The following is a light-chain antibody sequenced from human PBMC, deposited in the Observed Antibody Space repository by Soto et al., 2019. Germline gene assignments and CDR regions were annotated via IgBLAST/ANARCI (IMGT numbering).Light chain of an antibody. Sequence: EIGLTQPGTLSLSHGERATLSCRASQTISYSYLAWYQQKPGQAPRLLIYGASIRATGIPDRFSGSGSGTDFTLTISRLEPEDFAVYYCQQYGNAPWTFGQGTKVDIK. CDR2: GAS. J-gene: IGKJ1*01. CDR3: QQYGNAPWT. CDR1: QTISYSY. V-gene: IGKV3-20*01.